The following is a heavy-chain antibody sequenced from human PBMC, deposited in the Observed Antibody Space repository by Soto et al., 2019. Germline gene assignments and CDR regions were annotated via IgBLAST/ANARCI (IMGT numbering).Heavy chain of an antibody. CDR1: GFTVSSNY. CDR2: IYSGGST. Sequence: GSVRLSCAASGFTVSSNYMSWVLQAPWKGLEWVSVIYSGGSTYYADSVEGRFTISRDNSKNTLYLQMNSLRAEDTAVYYCARDGPQWFGEPNYGMDVWGQGTTVTVSS. J-gene: IGHJ6*02. V-gene: IGHV3-53*01. CDR3: ARDGPQWFGEPNYGMDV. D-gene: IGHD3-10*01.